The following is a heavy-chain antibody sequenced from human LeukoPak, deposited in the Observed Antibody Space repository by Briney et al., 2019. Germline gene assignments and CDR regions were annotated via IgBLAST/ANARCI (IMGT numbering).Heavy chain of an antibody. CDR2: ISSSSSYI. CDR3: ARGPLMTTVTISWFDP. CDR1: GFTFSSYS. D-gene: IGHD4-17*01. V-gene: IGHV3-21*01. Sequence: KAGGSLRLSCAASGFTFSSYSMNWVRQAPGKGLEWVSSISSSSSYIYYADSVKGRFTISRDNAKNSLYLRMNSLRAEDTAVYYCARGPLMTTVTISWFDPWGQGTLVTVSS. J-gene: IGHJ5*02.